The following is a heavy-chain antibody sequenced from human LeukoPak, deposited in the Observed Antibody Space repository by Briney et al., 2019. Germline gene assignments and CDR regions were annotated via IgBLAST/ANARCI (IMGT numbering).Heavy chain of an antibody. CDR1: GFTFSSYG. J-gene: IGHJ4*02. CDR2: ISYDGSNK. D-gene: IGHD3-10*01. Sequence: GRSLRLSCAASGFTFSSYGMHWVRQAPGKGLEWVAVISYDGSNKYYADSVKGRFTISRDNSKNTLYLQMNSLRAEDTAVYYCAKGYYYGSGSYDYWGPGTLVTVSS. CDR3: AKGYYYGSGSYDY. V-gene: IGHV3-30*18.